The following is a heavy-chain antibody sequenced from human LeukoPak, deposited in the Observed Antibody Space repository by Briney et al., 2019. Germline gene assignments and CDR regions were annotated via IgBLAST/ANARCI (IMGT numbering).Heavy chain of an antibody. Sequence: TGGSLRLSCAASGFSFGNYVMNWVRQAPGKGLEWVSAIGSGGGSTYYADSVKGRFTISRDNSKNTLYLQMNSLRAEDAAVYYCARDPEPGIAAAGEGYWGQGTLVTVSS. J-gene: IGHJ4*02. V-gene: IGHV3-23*01. CDR3: ARDPEPGIAAAGEGY. D-gene: IGHD6-13*01. CDR2: IGSGGGST. CDR1: GFSFGNYV.